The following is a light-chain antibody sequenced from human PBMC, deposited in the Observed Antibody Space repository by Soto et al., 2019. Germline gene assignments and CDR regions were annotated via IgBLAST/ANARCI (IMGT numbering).Light chain of an antibody. V-gene: IGKV3-15*01. CDR3: QQYKNWPPIT. CDR1: QSVGSK. Sequence: DIVVTQSPATLSVSPWERATLSCRASQSVGSKFAWYQQKPGQSPRLLIYDASTRATGVPARFSGSGSGTEFTLTISSLQSEDFAVYYCQQYKNWPPITFGQGTRLEIK. J-gene: IGKJ5*01. CDR2: DAS.